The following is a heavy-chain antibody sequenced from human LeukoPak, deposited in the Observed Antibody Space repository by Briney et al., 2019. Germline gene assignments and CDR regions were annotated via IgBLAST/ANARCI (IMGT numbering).Heavy chain of an antibody. CDR1: GGSFSGYY. J-gene: IGHJ6*02. D-gene: IGHD2-21*02. Sequence: SETLSLTCAVYGGSFSGYYWSWIRQPPGKGLEWIGYIYYSGSTNYSPSLKSRVTISVDTSKNQFSLKLSSVTAADTAVYYCARLLCGGDCYYYYFYGMDVWGQGTTVTVSS. CDR2: IYYSGST. V-gene: IGHV4-59*08. CDR3: ARLLCGGDCYYYYFYGMDV.